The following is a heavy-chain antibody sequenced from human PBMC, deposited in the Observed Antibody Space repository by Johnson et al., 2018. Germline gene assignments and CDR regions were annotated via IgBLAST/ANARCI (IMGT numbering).Heavy chain of an antibody. Sequence: QVQLQQSGAGLLKPSEPPSLTCAVYGGSFSDYYWSWIRQPPGKGLEWIGEINYSASTNYNPSLKSRVPISVKTSKNQFSLKLTPVTAADTAVYYCARAPLGATRTQYFQHWGQGTLVIVSS. CDR1: GGSFSDYY. V-gene: IGHV4-34*01. D-gene: IGHD1-26*01. CDR3: ARAPLGATRTQYFQH. CDR2: INYSAST. J-gene: IGHJ1*01.